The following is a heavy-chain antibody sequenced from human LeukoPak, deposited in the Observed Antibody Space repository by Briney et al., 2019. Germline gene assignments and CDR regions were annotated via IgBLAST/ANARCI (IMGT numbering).Heavy chain of an antibody. CDR3: ARDGTISTDAFDI. J-gene: IGHJ3*02. D-gene: IGHD3-3*01. V-gene: IGHV3-53*01. CDR1: GFTVSSNY. Sequence: GGSLRLSCAASGFTVSSNYMSWVRQAPGKGLEWVSVIYSGGSTYYADSVKGRFTISRDNSNNTLYLQMNSLRAEDTAVYYCARDGTISTDAFDIWGQGTMVTVSS. CDR2: IYSGGST.